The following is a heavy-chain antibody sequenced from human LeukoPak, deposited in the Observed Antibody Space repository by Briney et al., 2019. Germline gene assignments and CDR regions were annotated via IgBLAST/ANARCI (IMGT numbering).Heavy chain of an antibody. CDR2: INHSGST. V-gene: IGHV4-4*02. CDR3: ATFTIFGVVITDY. D-gene: IGHD3-3*01. CDR1: GGSISSSNW. Sequence: SETLSLTCAVSGGSISSSNWWSWVRQPPGKGLEWIGEINHSGSTNYNPSLKSRVTISVDTSKNQFSLKLSSVTAADTAVYYCATFTIFGVVITDYWGQGTLVTVSS. J-gene: IGHJ4*02.